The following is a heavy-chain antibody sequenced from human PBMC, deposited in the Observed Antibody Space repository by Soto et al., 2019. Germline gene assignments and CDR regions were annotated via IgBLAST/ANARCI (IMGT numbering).Heavy chain of an antibody. CDR1: GFTFSSYA. V-gene: IGHV3-23*01. J-gene: IGHJ6*02. Sequence: HPGGSLRRSCAASGFTFSSYAMSWVRQAPGKGLEWVSAISGSGGSTYYADSVKGRFTISRDNSKNTLYLQMNSLRAEDTAVYYCARERLTAIYDYVWGSYRYLQANTRPLHYYGMDVWGQGTTVTVSS. D-gene: IGHD3-16*02. CDR2: ISGSGGST. CDR3: ARERLTAIYDYVWGSYRYLQANTRPLHYYGMDV.